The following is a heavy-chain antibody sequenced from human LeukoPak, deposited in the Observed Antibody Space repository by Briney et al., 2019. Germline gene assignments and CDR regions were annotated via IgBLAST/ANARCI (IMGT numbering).Heavy chain of an antibody. CDR1: GGSFSGYY. CDR2: INHSGST. V-gene: IGHV4-34*01. D-gene: IGHD1-26*01. CDR3: ARGVVGASQALDY. J-gene: IGHJ4*02. Sequence: SGTLSLTCAVYGGSFSGYYWSWIRQPPGKGLEWIGEINHSGSTNYNPSLKSRVTISVDTSKNQFSLKLSSVTAADTAVYYCARGVVGASQALDYWGQGTLVTVSS.